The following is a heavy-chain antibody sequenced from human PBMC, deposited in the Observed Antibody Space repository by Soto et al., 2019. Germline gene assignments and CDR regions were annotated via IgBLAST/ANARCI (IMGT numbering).Heavy chain of an antibody. CDR1: GGSIGTYY. Sequence: ETLSLTCTVSGGSIGTYYWSWIRQPPGKGLEWIGYIYYRGNTDYNPSLKSRVTISLDTPKNQFSLKLSSVTAADTAVYYCARLPGYYDILTGYTTYYFDYWGQGILVTVSS. V-gene: IGHV4-59*08. CDR3: ARLPGYYDILTGYTTYYFDY. CDR2: IYYRGNT. D-gene: IGHD3-9*01. J-gene: IGHJ4*02.